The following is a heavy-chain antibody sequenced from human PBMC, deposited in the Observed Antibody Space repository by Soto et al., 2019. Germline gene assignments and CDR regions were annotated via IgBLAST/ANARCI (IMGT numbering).Heavy chain of an antibody. CDR1: GGSFSGYY. CDR3: AAFHVLLWFGESPNRHLQY. Sequence: SETQSLTCAVDGGSFSGYYWSWIRQPPGKGLEWIGEINHSGSTNYSPSLKSRVAISVDTSKNQFSLKLSSVTAADTAVYYCAAFHVLLWFGESPNRHLQYWGQGTLVTVSS. CDR2: INHSGST. J-gene: IGHJ4*02. D-gene: IGHD3-10*01. V-gene: IGHV4-34*01.